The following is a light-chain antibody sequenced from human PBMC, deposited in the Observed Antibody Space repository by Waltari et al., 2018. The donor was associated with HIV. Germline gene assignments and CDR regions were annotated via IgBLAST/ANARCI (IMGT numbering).Light chain of an antibody. CDR3: CSYAGSSTVV. CDR1: SSDVGSYNL. CDR2: EGM. V-gene: IGLV2-23*01. J-gene: IGLJ2*01. Sequence: QSALTQPASVSGSPGQSITISCTGTSSDVGSYNLVSWYQQHPGKAPKLMIYEGMKGASGVCNRFSGSKSGNTASLTISGLQAEDEADYYCCSYAGSSTVVFGGGTKLTVL.